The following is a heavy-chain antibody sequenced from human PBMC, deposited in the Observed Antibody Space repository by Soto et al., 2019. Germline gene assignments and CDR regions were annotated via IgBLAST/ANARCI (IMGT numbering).Heavy chain of an antibody. CDR1: GGYISSSSYY. CDR2: IYYSGST. V-gene: IGHV4-39*01. D-gene: IGHD3-3*01. CDR3: ATQYDFWSGYYTGYFDY. J-gene: IGHJ4*02. Sequence: ETLSLTCTVSGGYISSSSYYWGWIRQPPGKGLEWIGSIYYSGSTYYNPSLKSRVTISVDTSKNQFSLKLSSVTAADTAVYYCATQYDFWSGYYTGYFDYWGQGTLVTVSS.